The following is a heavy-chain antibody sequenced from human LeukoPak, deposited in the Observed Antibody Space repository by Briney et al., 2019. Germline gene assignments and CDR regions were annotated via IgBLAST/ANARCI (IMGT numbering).Heavy chain of an antibody. Sequence: GLSLRLSCVASGFTFSTYWMHWVRQAPGKGLLWVSRLSGDGSSTRFADSLKGRFTISRDNAKNTLYLQMNSLRAEDTAVYFCARASTTVPNLLDNWGQGTLVTVSS. J-gene: IGHJ4*02. CDR2: LSGDGSST. V-gene: IGHV3-74*01. CDR3: ARASTTVPNLLDN. CDR1: GFTFSTYW. D-gene: IGHD4-17*01.